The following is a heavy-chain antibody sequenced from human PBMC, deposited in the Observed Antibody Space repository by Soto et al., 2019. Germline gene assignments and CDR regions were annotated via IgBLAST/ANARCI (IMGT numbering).Heavy chain of an antibody. J-gene: IGHJ6*02. V-gene: IGHV1-69*13. Sequence: SVTVSCHASGEDFSPYAVSWVRQAPGQGLEWMGGIIPVFGTPNIAQKFQGRVIITADESTNIASLELRSLRSEDTAVYFCARDRSLNFWTGYGMDVWGQGTTVTVSS. D-gene: IGHD3-9*01. CDR1: GEDFSPYA. CDR3: ARDRSLNFWTGYGMDV. CDR2: IIPVFGTP.